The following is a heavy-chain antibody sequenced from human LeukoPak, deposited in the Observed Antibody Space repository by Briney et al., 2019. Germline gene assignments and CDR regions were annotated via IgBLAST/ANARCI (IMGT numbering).Heavy chain of an antibody. V-gene: IGHV4-4*07. CDR1: GGSISSYY. CDR2: IYTSGST. J-gene: IGHJ6*03. CDR3: ARGGCSSTSCYKNYYYYYMDV. Sequence: SETLSLTCTVSGGSISSYYWSWIRQPAGKGLEWIGRIYTSGSTNYNHSLKSRVTMSVDTSKNQFSLKLSSVTAADTAVYYCARGGCSSTSCYKNYYYYYMDVWGKGTTVTVSS. D-gene: IGHD2-2*02.